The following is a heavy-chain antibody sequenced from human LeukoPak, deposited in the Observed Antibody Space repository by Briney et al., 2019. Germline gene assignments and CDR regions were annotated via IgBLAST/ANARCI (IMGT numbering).Heavy chain of an antibody. CDR1: GFTVSSNY. CDR2: IYSGGST. Sequence: GGSLRLSCAASGFTVSSNYMSWVRQAPGKGLEWVSVIYSGGSTYYADSVKGRFTISRDNSKNTLYLQMNSLRAEDTAVYYCAKDQLRMARGYFDYWGQGTLVTVSS. V-gene: IGHV3-53*05. D-gene: IGHD5-24*01. CDR3: AKDQLRMARGYFDY. J-gene: IGHJ4*02.